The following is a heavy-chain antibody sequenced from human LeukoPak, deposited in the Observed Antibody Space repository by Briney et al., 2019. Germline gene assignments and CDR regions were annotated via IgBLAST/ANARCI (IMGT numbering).Heavy chain of an antibody. CDR1: GYTFTGYY. D-gene: IGHD4-17*01. CDR3: ARDTGDPSSFTVIPALAY. V-gene: IGHV1-2*02. Sequence: ASVKVSCKASGYTFTGYYMHWVRQAPGQGLEWMGWINPNSGGTNYAQKFQGRVTMTRDTSISTAYMELSRLRSDDTAVYYCARDTGDPSSFTVIPALAYWGQGTLVTVSS. J-gene: IGHJ4*02. CDR2: INPNSGGT.